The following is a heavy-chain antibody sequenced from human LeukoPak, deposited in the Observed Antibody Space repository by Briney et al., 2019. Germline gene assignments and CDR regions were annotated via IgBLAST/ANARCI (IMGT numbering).Heavy chain of an antibody. CDR2: IYYSGST. D-gene: IGHD6-13*01. CDR3: ARAGIAAAVGY. J-gene: IGHJ4*02. Sequence: SSETLSLTCTVSGGSISSGDYYWSWIRQPPGKGLERIGYIYYSGSTYYNPSLKSRVTISVDTSKNQFSLKLSSVTAADTAVYYCARAGIAAAVGYWGQGTLVTVSS. CDR1: GGSISSGDYY. V-gene: IGHV4-30-4*01.